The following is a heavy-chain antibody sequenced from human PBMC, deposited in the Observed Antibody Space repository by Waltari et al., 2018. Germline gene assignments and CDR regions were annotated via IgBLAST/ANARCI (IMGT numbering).Heavy chain of an antibody. Sequence: QVQLVQSGAEVKKPGSSVKVSCKASGGTFSSYAISWVRQAPGQGLEWMGGISPIFGTANYAQKFQGRVTITTDESTSTAHMELSSLRSEDTAVYYWARDSDSSSSWSAFDIWGQGTMVTVSS. CDR1: GGTFSSYA. V-gene: IGHV1-69*05. CDR2: ISPIFGTA. D-gene: IGHD6-6*01. J-gene: IGHJ3*02. CDR3: ARDSDSSSSWSAFDI.